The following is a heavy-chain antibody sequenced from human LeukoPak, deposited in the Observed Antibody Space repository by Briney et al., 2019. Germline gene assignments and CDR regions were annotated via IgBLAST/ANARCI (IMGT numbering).Heavy chain of an antibody. CDR1: GYTFTGHY. V-gene: IGHV1-2*02. Sequence: ASVKVSCKASGYTFTGHYMHWVRQAPGQGLEWMGWISPNNGGTKYAQKFQGRVSMTRDTSISTAYMELTRLISDDTAVYYCARGNLFDCGGDCHLTDYWGQGTLVTVSS. D-gene: IGHD2-21*02. CDR2: ISPNNGGT. J-gene: IGHJ4*02. CDR3: ARGNLFDCGGDCHLTDY.